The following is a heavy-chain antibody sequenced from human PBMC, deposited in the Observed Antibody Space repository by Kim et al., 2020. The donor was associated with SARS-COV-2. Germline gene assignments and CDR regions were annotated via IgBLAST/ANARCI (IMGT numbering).Heavy chain of an antibody. J-gene: IGHJ6*01. D-gene: IGHD3-22*01. CDR1: GGSFSGYY. CDR3: ARGDATYYYDSSGFNGYY. CDR2: INHCGST. Sequence: SETLSLTCAVYGGSFSGYYWSWIRKRPGKGLERMGEINHCGSTNYNPYLKSQGTISVDTSKNQYYLKLSSVTAADTAADDCARGDATYYYDSSGFNGYY. V-gene: IGHV4-34*01.